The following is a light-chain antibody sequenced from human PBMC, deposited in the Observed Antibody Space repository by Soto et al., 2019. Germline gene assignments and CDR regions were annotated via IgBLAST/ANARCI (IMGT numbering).Light chain of an antibody. V-gene: IGKV1-27*01. J-gene: IGKJ3*01. CDR1: QVIGNY. Sequence: DVRMTQSPSSLSASVGDSVTITCRASQVIGNYLAWYQQKPGKVPKLLIYGASTLQSGVPSRFRGSGSGTDFSLTISSLQPEDVATYYCQKYISAPFTFGPGT. CDR3: QKYISAPFT. CDR2: GAS.